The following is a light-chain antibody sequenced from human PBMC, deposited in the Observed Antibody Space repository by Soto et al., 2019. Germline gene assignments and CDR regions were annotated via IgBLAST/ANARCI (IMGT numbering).Light chain of an antibody. J-gene: IGKJ3*01. V-gene: IGKV3-15*01. Sequence: EIVMKQSPATLSVSTGERATLSCRASQSVSNNLAWYQQKSGQAPRLLIYGASTRATGIPARFSGSGSGTEFTLTISSLQSEDFAVYYCQQYNKWPFTFGPGTKVDIK. CDR2: GAS. CDR1: QSVSNN. CDR3: QQYNKWPFT.